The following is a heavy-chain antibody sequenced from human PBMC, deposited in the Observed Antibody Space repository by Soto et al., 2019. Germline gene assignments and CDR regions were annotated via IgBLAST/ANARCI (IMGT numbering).Heavy chain of an antibody. Sequence: SETLSLTCSVSGDSMKNADYFWTWIRQPPGKGLQWIGYISYSGSTFYNPSLKTRLTMSVDTSKKQFSVRLRSVTAADTAVYYCARDRAHFYESSGRLDLWGQGMLVTVSS. CDR1: GDSMKNADYF. J-gene: IGHJ4*02. V-gene: IGHV4-30-4*01. CDR3: ARDRAHFYESSGRLDL. D-gene: IGHD3-22*01. CDR2: ISYSGST.